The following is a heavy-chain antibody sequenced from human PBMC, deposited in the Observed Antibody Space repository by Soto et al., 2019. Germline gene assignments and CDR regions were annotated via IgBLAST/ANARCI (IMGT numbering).Heavy chain of an antibody. V-gene: IGHV3-74*01. J-gene: IGHJ2*01. CDR1: GFTFSSYW. Sequence: EVQLVESGGGLVQPGGSLRLSCAASGFTFSSYWMHWVRQAPGKGLVWVSRINSDGSSTSYADSVKGRFTISRDNAKNTLYLQMNSLRDEDTAVYDCARGGSLNWYFDLWGRGTLVTVSS. D-gene: IGHD1-26*01. CDR3: ARGGSLNWYFDL. CDR2: INSDGSST.